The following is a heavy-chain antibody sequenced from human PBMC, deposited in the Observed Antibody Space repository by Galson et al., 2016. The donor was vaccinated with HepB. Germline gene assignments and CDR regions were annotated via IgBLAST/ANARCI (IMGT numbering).Heavy chain of an antibody. J-gene: IGHJ3*01. V-gene: IGHV3-64D*06. CDR3: GRKPRPVGAVDV. Sequence: SLRLSCAASGFTFSDYAMYWVRQAPGKGLEYVSAISSDGNSTHYADSVKGRFTISRDNSKNTLFLQSTSLRHDDTAVYYCGRKPRPVGAVDVWGQGTMVTVAS. CDR1: GFTFSDYA. CDR2: ISSDGNST. D-gene: IGHD2-2*01.